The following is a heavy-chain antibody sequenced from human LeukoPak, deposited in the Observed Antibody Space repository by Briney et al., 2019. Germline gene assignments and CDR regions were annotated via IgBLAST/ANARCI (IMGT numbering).Heavy chain of an antibody. V-gene: IGHV3-7*03. D-gene: IGHD3-10*01. J-gene: IGHJ4*02. CDR3: AVTRTRGDY. CDR2: INQDGNDK. CDR1: GFTFSNYW. Sequence: GGSLRLSCAASGFTFSNYWMTWIRQAPGKGLEWVANINQDGNDKYYVDSVKGRFTISRDNTKSSVFLQMNSLRAEDTAVYYCAVTRTRGDYWGQGTLVTVSS.